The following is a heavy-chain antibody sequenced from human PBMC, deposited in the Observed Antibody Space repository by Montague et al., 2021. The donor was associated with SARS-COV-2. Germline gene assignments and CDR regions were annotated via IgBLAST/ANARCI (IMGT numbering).Heavy chain of an antibody. Sequence: SETLSLTCTVSGGSISSSSYYWGWIRQPPGKGLEWIGTIYYSGSTYYXXXLKSRVTISVDTSKNQFSLKLSSVTAADTAVYYCARARTRFSLIVAVIDTFDIWGQGTMVTVSS. J-gene: IGHJ3*02. CDR2: IYYSGST. D-gene: IGHD3-22*01. V-gene: IGHV4-39*07. CDR1: GGSISSSSYY. CDR3: ARARTRFSLIVAVIDTFDI.